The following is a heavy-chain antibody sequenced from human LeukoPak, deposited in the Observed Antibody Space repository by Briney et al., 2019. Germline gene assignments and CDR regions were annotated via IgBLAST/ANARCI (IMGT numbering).Heavy chain of an antibody. J-gene: IGHJ4*02. CDR2: INPNSGGT. CDR1: GYSFTGYY. D-gene: IGHD5-12*01. Sequence: GASVKVSCKASGYSFTGYYMHWVRQAPGQGVEWMGCINPNSGGTDYAQKIQGRVTMTRDTSISTAYMELSRLTSDDTAVYYCAGLSGYDPYYFDYWGQGTLVAVSS. CDR3: AGLSGYDPYYFDY. V-gene: IGHV1-2*02.